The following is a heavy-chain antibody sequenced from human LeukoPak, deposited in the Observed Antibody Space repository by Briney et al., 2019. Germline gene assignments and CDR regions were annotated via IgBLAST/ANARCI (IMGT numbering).Heavy chain of an antibody. CDR3: ARTSSGSNPIDY. CDR1: GFTSSHYW. V-gene: IGHV3-74*01. Sequence: GGSLRLSCAASGFTSSHYWPHWVRQAPGKGLVWVSRINSDATNTGYADSVKGRFTISRANAENTLSLQMNSQRPEDTAVYYCARTSSGSNPIDYCGQGTLVTVSS. D-gene: IGHD2-15*01. CDR2: INSDATNT. J-gene: IGHJ4*02.